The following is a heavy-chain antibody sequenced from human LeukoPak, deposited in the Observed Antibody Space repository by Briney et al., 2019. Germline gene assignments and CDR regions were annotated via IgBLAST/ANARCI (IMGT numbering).Heavy chain of an antibody. CDR1: GFTFSSYW. Sequence: GGSLRFSCAASGFTFSSYWMSWVRQAPGKGLEWVANIKQDGSEKYYVDSVKGRFTISRDNAKNSLYLQMNSLRAEDTAVYYCARARYYYDSSGYAFDIWGQGTMVTASS. CDR3: ARARYYYDSSGYAFDI. V-gene: IGHV3-7*01. J-gene: IGHJ3*02. D-gene: IGHD3-22*01. CDR2: IKQDGSEK.